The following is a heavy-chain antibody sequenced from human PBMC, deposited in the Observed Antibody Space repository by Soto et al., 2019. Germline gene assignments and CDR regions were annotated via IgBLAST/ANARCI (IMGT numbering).Heavy chain of an antibody. J-gene: IGHJ6*03. V-gene: IGHV1-69*04. CDR3: ARDLNFWSGYYTPLKSYYYYMDV. D-gene: IGHD3-3*01. Sequence: SVKVSCKASGGTFSSYTISWVRQAPGQGLEWMGRIIPILGIANYAQKFQGRVTITADKSTSTAYMELSSLRSEDTAVYYCARDLNFWSGYYTPLKSYYYYMDVWGKGTTVTVSS. CDR1: GGTFSSYT. CDR2: IIPILGIA.